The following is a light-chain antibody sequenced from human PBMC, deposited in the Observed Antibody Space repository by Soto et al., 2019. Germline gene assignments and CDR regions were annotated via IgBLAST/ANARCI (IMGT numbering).Light chain of an antibody. J-gene: IGKJ2*01. CDR1: QSVGGF. V-gene: IGKV3-11*01. Sequence: EIVLIQSPATPSLSPGERATLSCRASQSVGGFLAWYQQKSGQAPRLLIYDTSKRVTGIPARFSGSGYGTDFTLTISSLEPEDFAVYHCQHRSNWPPMYTFGQGTKLQIK. CDR3: QHRSNWPPMYT. CDR2: DTS.